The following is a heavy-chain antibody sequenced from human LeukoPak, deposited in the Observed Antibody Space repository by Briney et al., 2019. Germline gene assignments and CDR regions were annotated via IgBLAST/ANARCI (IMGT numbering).Heavy chain of an antibody. Sequence: GGSLRLSCTASGFTFGDYYMSWIRQAPGKGLEWVSYISGSSGNINYADSVKGRFTISRDNAKNSLCLQMNSLRDEDTAVYYCASPVRGWGQGALVTVSS. D-gene: IGHD3-10*01. CDR1: GFTFGDYY. V-gene: IGHV3-11*03. J-gene: IGHJ4*02. CDR2: ISGSSGNI. CDR3: ASPVRG.